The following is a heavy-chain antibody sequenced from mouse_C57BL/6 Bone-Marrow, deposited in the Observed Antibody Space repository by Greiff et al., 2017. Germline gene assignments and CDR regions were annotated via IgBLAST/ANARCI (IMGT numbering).Heavy chain of an antibody. D-gene: IGHD3-2*02. J-gene: IGHJ4*01. V-gene: IGHV1-64*01. Sequence: VQLQQPGAELVKPGASVKLSCKASGYTFTSYWMHWVKQRPGQGLEWIGMIHPNSGSTNYNEKFKSKATLTVDKSSSTAYMQLSSLTSEDSAVYYCARDSSGYNYAMDYGGQGTSVTVSS. CDR2: IHPNSGST. CDR1: GYTFTSYW. CDR3: ARDSSGYNYAMDY.